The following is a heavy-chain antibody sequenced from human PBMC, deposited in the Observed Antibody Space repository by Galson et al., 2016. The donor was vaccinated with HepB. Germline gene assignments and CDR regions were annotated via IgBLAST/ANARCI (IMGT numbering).Heavy chain of an antibody. J-gene: IGHJ5*02. V-gene: IGHV3-7*01. Sequence: SLRLSCAASGFTFGNYWMTWVRQAPGKGLEWVAKIRQDGSERYYVDSVKGRFTISRDNAKNSVDLQMNSLRAEDSAVYYCVRDSDYGDFDGLDPWGQGSLVTVSS. CDR1: GFTFGNYW. D-gene: IGHD4-17*01. CDR3: VRDSDYGDFDGLDP. CDR2: IRQDGSER.